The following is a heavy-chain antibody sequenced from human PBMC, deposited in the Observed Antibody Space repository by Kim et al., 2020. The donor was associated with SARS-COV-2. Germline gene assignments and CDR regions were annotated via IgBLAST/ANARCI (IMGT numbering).Heavy chain of an antibody. J-gene: IGHJ6*02. CDR1: GYTLTELS. CDR2: FDPEDGET. CDR3: ATDLEIVRGMDV. D-gene: IGHD2-21*01. V-gene: IGHV1-24*01. Sequence: ASVKVSCKVSGYTLTELSMHWVRQAPGKGLEWMGGFDPEDGETIYAQKFQGRVTMTEDTSTDTAYMELSSLRSEDTAVYYCATDLEIVRGMDVWGQGTTVTVSS.